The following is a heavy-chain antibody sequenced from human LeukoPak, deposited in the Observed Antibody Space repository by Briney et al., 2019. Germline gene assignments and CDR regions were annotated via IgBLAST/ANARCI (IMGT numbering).Heavy chain of an antibody. Sequence: TGGSLRLSCAPSGFNFGVVAMDWIRQAPGKGLEWVGFIRHREYGGTAEYAASVNGRFAISRDDSKSIVYLQMNDLRTEDTGVYYCARERAGDVDYWGLGTLVTVSS. CDR2: IRHREYGGTA. J-gene: IGHJ4*02. V-gene: IGHV3-49*03. CDR3: ARERAGDVDY. CDR1: GFNFGVVA.